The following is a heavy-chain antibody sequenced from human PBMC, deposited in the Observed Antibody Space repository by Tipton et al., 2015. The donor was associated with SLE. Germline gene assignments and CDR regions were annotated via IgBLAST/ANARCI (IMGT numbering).Heavy chain of an antibody. V-gene: IGHV4-38-2*01. CDR2: INHSGST. J-gene: IGHJ4*02. CDR3: ARAMTTEGAIDY. CDR1: GCSISSGYY. Sequence: LRLSCAASGCSISSGYYWSWIRQPPGKGLEWIGEINHSGSTNYNPSLKSRVTISVDTSKNQFSLKLSSVTAADTAVYYCARAMTTEGAIDYWGQGTLVTVSS. D-gene: IGHD4-11*01.